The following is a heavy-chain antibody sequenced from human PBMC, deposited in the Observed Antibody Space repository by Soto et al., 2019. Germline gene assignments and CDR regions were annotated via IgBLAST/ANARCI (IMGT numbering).Heavy chain of an antibody. D-gene: IGHD5-12*01. V-gene: IGHV3-30-3*01. Sequence: GGSLRLSCAASGFTFSSYAMHWVRQAPGKGLEWVAVISYDGSNKYYADSVKGRFTISRDNSKNALYLQMNSLRAEDTAVYYCASGYRYFDYWGQGTLVTVSS. CDR3: ASGYRYFDY. CDR2: ISYDGSNK. CDR1: GFTFSSYA. J-gene: IGHJ4*02.